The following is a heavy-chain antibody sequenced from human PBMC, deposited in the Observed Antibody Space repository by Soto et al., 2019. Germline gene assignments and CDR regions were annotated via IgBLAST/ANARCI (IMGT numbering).Heavy chain of an antibody. Sequence: GXSVKVSFNASGYTFTTYGIHWVRQAPGQRLEWMGWINAGNGDTKYSENFQGRVTITRDTSASTVYLDLRSLSSEDTAFYYCARTGHSGSYDYWGQGTLVTVSS. CDR1: GYTFTTYG. J-gene: IGHJ4*02. V-gene: IGHV1-3*01. CDR3: ARTGHSGSYDY. CDR2: INAGNGDT. D-gene: IGHD3-22*01.